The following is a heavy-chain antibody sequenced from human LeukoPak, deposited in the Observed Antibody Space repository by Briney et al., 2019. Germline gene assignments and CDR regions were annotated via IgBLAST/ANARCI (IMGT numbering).Heavy chain of an antibody. CDR1: GGSISSHY. V-gene: IGHV4-59*11. Sequence: SETLSLTCAVSGGSISSHYWSWIRQPPGKGLEWIGYIYYNGNTYYNPSLKSRVTISVDTSKNQFSLKLNSATAADTAVYYCARGPDSGSYYAWFDPWGQGTLVTVSS. J-gene: IGHJ5*02. D-gene: IGHD3-10*01. CDR3: ARGPDSGSYYAWFDP. CDR2: IYYNGNT.